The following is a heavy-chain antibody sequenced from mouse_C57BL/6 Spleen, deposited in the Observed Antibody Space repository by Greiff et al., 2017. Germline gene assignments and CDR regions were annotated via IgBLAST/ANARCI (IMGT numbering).Heavy chain of an antibody. CDR1: GYTFTSYW. Sequence: VQLQQPGAELVKPGASVKLSCKASGYTFTSYWMHWVKQRPGQGLEWIGMIHPNSGSANYNEKFKSKATLTVDKTSSTTYMQLSILTSDYSTVYYCATTLVSNYFNDWGQGTTRTVSS. J-gene: IGHJ2*01. V-gene: IGHV1-64*01. D-gene: IGHD1-1*01. CDR3: ATTLVSNYFND. CDR2: IHPNSGSA.